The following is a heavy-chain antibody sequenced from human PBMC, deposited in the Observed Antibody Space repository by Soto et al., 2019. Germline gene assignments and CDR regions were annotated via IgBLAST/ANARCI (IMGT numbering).Heavy chain of an antibody. CDR2: ITSSSTI. J-gene: IGHJ5*02. D-gene: IGHD2-8*01. Sequence: PVGSLRLSCAASGFTFSRYSMNWVRQAPGKGLEWISYITSSSTIYYADSVKGRFTISRDNAKNSLYLQMDSLRDEDTAMYYCARDNGMAGSFDPWGQGTLVTVSS. CDR1: GFTFSRYS. V-gene: IGHV3-48*02. CDR3: ARDNGMAGSFDP.